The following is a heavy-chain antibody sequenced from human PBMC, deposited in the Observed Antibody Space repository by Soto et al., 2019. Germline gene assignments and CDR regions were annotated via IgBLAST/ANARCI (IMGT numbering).Heavy chain of an antibody. CDR3: ATCSSTSCYTGYYFDY. CDR2: IYHSGST. V-gene: IGHV4-38-2*01. CDR1: GYSISSGYY. Sequence: SETLSLTCADSGYSISSGYYWGWIRQPPGKGLEWIGSIYHSGSTYYNPSLKSRVTISVDTSKNQFSLKLSSVTAADTAVYYCATCSSTSCYTGYYFDYWGQGTLVTVSS. J-gene: IGHJ4*02. D-gene: IGHD2-2*02.